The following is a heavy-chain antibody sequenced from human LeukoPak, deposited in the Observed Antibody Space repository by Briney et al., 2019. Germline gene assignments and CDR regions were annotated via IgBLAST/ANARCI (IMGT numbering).Heavy chain of an antibody. Sequence: GGSLRLSCAASGFIFSQCSMNWVRQAPGKGLEWVSHIRSSSETFYADSVKGRFTISRDNARNSLYLQMNNLRGEDTAIYYCARDAGNSGYGCDLWGQGTLVTVSS. CDR1: GFIFSQCS. V-gene: IGHV3-48*01. J-gene: IGHJ5*02. D-gene: IGHD5-12*01. CDR3: ARDAGNSGYGCDL. CDR2: IRSSSET.